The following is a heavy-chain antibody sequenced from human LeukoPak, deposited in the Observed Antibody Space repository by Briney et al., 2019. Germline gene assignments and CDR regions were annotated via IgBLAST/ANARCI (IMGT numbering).Heavy chain of an antibody. D-gene: IGHD2-2*01. V-gene: IGHV4-59*08. CDR1: GGSISSYY. CDR2: IYYSGNT. J-gene: IGHJ5*02. CDR3: ARHSADCTGTSCYLFDP. Sequence: SETLSLTCTVPGGSISSYYWSWLRQPPGKGLEWIGYIYYSGNTNYNPSPESRVTISVDTSKNQFSLKLRTVTAADTAVYYCARHSADCTGTSCYLFDPWGQGTLVTVSS.